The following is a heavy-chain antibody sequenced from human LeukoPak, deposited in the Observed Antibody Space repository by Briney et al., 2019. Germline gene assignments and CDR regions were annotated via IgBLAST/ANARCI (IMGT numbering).Heavy chain of an antibody. CDR3: ARDPGRDSSGWSEYFQH. CDR1: GFTFSCYW. D-gene: IGHD6-19*01. V-gene: IGHV3-7*03. CDR2: IKQDGSEK. J-gene: IGHJ1*01. Sequence: GGSLRLSCAASGFTFSCYWMSWVRQAPGKGLEWVANIKQDGSEKYYVDSVKGRFTISRDNAKNSLYLQMNSLRAEDTAVYYCARDPGRDSSGWSEYFQHWGQGTLVTVSS.